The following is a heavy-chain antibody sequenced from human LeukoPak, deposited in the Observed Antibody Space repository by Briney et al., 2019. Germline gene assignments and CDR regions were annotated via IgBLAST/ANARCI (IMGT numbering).Heavy chain of an antibody. D-gene: IGHD5-18*01. CDR3: ARERRTAIRYDAFDI. Sequence: ASVKVSCKASGYTFTSYDINWVRQATGQGLEWTGWMNPNSGNTGYAQKFQGRVTMTRNTSISTAYMELSSLRSEDTAVYYCARERRTAIRYDAFDIWGQGTMVTVSS. CDR2: MNPNSGNT. J-gene: IGHJ3*02. V-gene: IGHV1-8*01. CDR1: GYTFTSYD.